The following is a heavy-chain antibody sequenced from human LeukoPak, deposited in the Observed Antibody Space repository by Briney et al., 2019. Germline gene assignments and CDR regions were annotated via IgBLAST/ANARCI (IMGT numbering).Heavy chain of an antibody. J-gene: IGHJ4*02. CDR3: ARTGIAAAGTRLRGDFDY. CDR1: GYTFTGYY. D-gene: IGHD6-13*01. V-gene: IGHV1-2*02. Sequence: ASVKVPCKASGYTFTGYYMHWVRQAPGQGLEWMGWINPNSGGTNYAQKFQGRVSMTRDTSISTAYMELSRLRSDDTAVYYCARTGIAAAGTRLRGDFDYWGQGTLVTVSS. CDR2: INPNSGGT.